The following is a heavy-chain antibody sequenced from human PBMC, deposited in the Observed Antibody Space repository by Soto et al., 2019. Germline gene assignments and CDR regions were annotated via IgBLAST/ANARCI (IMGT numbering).Heavy chain of an antibody. CDR3: ARGVGYDFWSGYYVPTVNYYYMDV. CDR1: GGSISSYY. D-gene: IGHD3-3*01. J-gene: IGHJ6*03. Sequence: NPSETLSLTCTVSGGSISSYYWSWIRQPPGKGLEWIGYIYYSGSTNYNPSLKSRVTISVDTSKNQFSLKLSSVTAADTAVYYCARGVGYDFWSGYYVPTVNYYYMDVWGKGTTVTVSS. CDR2: IYYSGST. V-gene: IGHV4-59*01.